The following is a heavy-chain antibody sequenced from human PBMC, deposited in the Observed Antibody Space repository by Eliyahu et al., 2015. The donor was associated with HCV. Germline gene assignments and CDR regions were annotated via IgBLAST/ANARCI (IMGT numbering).Heavy chain of an antibody. CDR2: INVFNGNT. Sequence: QVQLVQSGAEVQKPGASVRVSCXASGYTFTNYGINWVRQAPGQGLEWMGWINVFNGNTNYAQNXQGRVTMTTDTSTTTAYMQLRSLRSDDTAMYYCARGGYKDYQLLFIEYWGRGTRVTVSS. D-gene: IGHD2-2*01. CDR3: ARGGYKDYQLLFIEY. J-gene: IGHJ4*02. V-gene: IGHV1-18*01. CDR1: GYTFTNYG.